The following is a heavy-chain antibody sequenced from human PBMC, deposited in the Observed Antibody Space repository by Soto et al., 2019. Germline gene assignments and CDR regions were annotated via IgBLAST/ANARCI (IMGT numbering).Heavy chain of an antibody. J-gene: IGHJ4*02. V-gene: IGHV1-69*13. CDR3: ARAEQLVPPFDY. Sequence: SVKVSCKASGCTFSSYAISWVRQAPGQGLEWMGGIIPIFGTANYAQKFQGRVTITADESTSTAYMELSSLRSEDTAVYYCARAEQLVPPFDYWGQGTLVTVSS. CDR2: IIPIFGTA. CDR1: GCTFSSYA. D-gene: IGHD6-6*01.